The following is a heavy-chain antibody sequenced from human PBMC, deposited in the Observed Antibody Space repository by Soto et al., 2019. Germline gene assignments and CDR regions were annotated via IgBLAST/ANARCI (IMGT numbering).Heavy chain of an antibody. Sequence: QAQLVQSGAEVKEPWASVKVSCKASGYSFTTSGITWVRQAPGQGLEWMGWISTYNGNTNYAQKLEDRVTLTTDTTTSTAYMEQRSLRSDDTAVYYCARRRSGDYDYWGQGTLVTVSS. J-gene: IGHJ4*02. CDR2: ISTYNGNT. CDR1: GYSFTTSG. CDR3: ARRRSGDYDY. V-gene: IGHV1-18*01. D-gene: IGHD3-10*01.